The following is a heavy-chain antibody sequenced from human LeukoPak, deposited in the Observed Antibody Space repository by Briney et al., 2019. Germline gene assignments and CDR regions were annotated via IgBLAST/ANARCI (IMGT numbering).Heavy chain of an antibody. CDR1: GFTFSRYT. CDR3: ARGYSSSWHHYYYYMDV. V-gene: IGHV3-21*05. D-gene: IGHD6-13*01. CDR2: ISSSSSYI. J-gene: IGHJ6*03. Sequence: GGSLRLSCAASGFTFSRYTMNWVRQAPGRGLEWVSHISSSSSYIYYADSVKGRFTISRDNAKNSLYLQMNSLRAEDTAAYYCARGYSSSWHHYYYYMDVWGKGTTVTVSS.